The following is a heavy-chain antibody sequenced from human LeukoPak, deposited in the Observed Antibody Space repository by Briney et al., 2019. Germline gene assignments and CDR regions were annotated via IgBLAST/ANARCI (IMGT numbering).Heavy chain of an antibody. Sequence: GGSLRLSCAASGFTFSSCNMHWVRQAPGKGLAWVAIASYDGNNEYYADSVKGRFTISRDNSKNTLYLQMNSLRAEDTAVYYCAKDHSASLLDYWGQGTVVTVSS. CDR3: AKDHSASLLDY. CDR1: GFTFSSCN. J-gene: IGHJ4*02. D-gene: IGHD4-11*01. CDR2: ASYDGNNE. V-gene: IGHV3-30*18.